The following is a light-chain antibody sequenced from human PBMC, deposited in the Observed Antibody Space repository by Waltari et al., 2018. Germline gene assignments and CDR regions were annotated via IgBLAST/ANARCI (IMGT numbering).Light chain of an antibody. CDR2: DAS. CDR1: QSVSSY. CDR3: QQRSNWPPSIT. V-gene: IGKV3-11*01. J-gene: IGKJ5*01. Sequence: ELVLPQSPATLSLSPGERATLSCRASQSVSSYLAWYQQKPGQAPRLLIYDASNRATGIPARFSGSGSGTDFTLTISSLEPEDFAVYYCQQRSNWPPSITFGQGTRLEIK.